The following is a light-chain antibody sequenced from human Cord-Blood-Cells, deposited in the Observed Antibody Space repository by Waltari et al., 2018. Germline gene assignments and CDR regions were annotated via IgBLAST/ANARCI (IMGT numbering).Light chain of an antibody. J-gene: IGKJ2*01. V-gene: IGKV1-39*01. CDR1: QSISSY. CDR3: QQSYSNALPLPMYT. Sequence: DIQMTQSPSSLSASVGDRVTITCRASQSISSYLNWYQQKPGKAPKLLIYAASSLQSGVPSRFSGSGSGTDFTLTISSLQPEDFATYYCQQSYSNALPLPMYTFGQGTKLEIK. CDR2: AAS.